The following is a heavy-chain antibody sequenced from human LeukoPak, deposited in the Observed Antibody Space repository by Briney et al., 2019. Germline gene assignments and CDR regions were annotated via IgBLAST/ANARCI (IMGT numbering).Heavy chain of an antibody. D-gene: IGHD5-18*01. CDR3: ARDGRGYSYGEYDY. V-gene: IGHV3-21*01. CDR2: ISTSSIYI. J-gene: IGHJ4*02. CDR1: GFTFSTYN. Sequence: GGSLRLSCAASGFTFSTYNMNWVRQAPGKGLEWVSSISTSSIYIYYADSVKGRFTISRDNAKNSVYLQMNSLRAEDTAVYYCARDGRGYSYGEYDYWGQGTLVTVSS.